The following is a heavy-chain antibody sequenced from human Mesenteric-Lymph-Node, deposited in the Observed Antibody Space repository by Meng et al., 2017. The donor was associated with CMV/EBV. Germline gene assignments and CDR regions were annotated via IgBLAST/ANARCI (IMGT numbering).Heavy chain of an antibody. V-gene: IGHV4-4*07. J-gene: IGHJ6*02. CDR3: ARLNEGYGMDV. Sequence: PETLSLTCTVSGGSISSYYWSWIRQPAGNGLEWIGRIYTSGSTNYHPSLKSRVTMSVDTSKNQFSLKLSSVTAADTAVYYCARLNEGYGMDVWGQGTTVTVSS. CDR1: GGSISSYY. D-gene: IGHD1-1*01. CDR2: IYTSGST.